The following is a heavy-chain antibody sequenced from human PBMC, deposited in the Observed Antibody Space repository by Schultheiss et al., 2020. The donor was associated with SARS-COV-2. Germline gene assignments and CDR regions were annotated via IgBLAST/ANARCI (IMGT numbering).Heavy chain of an antibody. CDR3: ARYTTIFGVVPSSFFDY. CDR2: ISYDGSNK. V-gene: IGHV3-30*03. Sequence: GGSLRLSCAASGFTFSSYGMHWVRQAPGKGLEWVAVISYDGSNKYYADSVKGRFTISRDNAKNTVYLQMNSLRAEDTAVYYCARYTTIFGVVPSSFFDYWGQGTLVTVSS. J-gene: IGHJ4*02. D-gene: IGHD3-3*01. CDR1: GFTFSSYG.